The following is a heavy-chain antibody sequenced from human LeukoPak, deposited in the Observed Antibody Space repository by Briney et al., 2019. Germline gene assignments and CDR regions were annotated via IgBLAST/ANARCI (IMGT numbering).Heavy chain of an antibody. Sequence: PSETLSLTCTVSGGSVSSSSYYWSWIRQPPGKGLEWIGYIYYSGSTNHNPSLKSRVTISADTSKNHFSLKLSSVTAADTAVYYCASRSVGDYGAWGQGTLVTVSS. J-gene: IGHJ5*02. V-gene: IGHV4-61*03. CDR3: ASRSVGDYGA. CDR1: GGSVSSSSYY. CDR2: IYYSGST. D-gene: IGHD4-17*01.